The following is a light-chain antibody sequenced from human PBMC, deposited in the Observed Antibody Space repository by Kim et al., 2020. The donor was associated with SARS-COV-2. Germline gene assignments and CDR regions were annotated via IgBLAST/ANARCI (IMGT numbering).Light chain of an antibody. CDR1: QGISNS. Sequence: ASVGDRVTITCRASQGISNSLAWYQQKPGKGPKVLIYDASTLQSWVPSRFSGSGSGTDFTLTISSLQPEDVATYYCQKYNSAPWTLGQGTKVDIK. CDR3: QKYNSAPWT. V-gene: IGKV1-27*01. CDR2: DAS. J-gene: IGKJ1*01.